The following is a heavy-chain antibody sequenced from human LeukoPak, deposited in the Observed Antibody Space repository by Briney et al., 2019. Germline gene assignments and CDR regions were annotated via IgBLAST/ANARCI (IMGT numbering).Heavy chain of an antibody. CDR2: ISSSSSYI. V-gene: IGHV3-21*01. J-gene: IGHJ1*01. CDR1: GFTFSSYS. CDR3: ARGGYYDILTGYYRAAPGCFQH. D-gene: IGHD3-9*01. Sequence: GGSLRLSCAASGFTFSSYSMNWVRQAPGKGLEWVSSISSSSSYIYYADSIKGRFTISRDNAKNSLYLQMNSLRAEDTAVYYCARGGYYDILTGYYRAAPGCFQHWGQGTLVTVSS.